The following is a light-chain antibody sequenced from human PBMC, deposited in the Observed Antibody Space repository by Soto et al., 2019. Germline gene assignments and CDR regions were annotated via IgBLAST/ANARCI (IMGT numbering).Light chain of an antibody. CDR1: PGVSTN. J-gene: IGKJ1*01. CDR2: AAS. V-gene: IGKV3-15*01. Sequence: EILITHSPSTLSVSPVERATLSFMASPGVSTNLAWYQHKPGQAPRLLIYAASTRATGIPARFSGSGSGTEFTLTISYLQSEDFAVYYCQKYNNWPRKFGQGTKVDIK. CDR3: QKYNNWPRK.